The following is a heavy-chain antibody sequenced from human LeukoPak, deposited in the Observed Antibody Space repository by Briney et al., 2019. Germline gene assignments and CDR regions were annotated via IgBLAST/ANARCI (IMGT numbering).Heavy chain of an antibody. J-gene: IGHJ4*02. CDR1: GFTFSSYA. Sequence: GRSLRLSCAASGFTFSSYAMHWVRQAPGKGLEWVAVISYDGSNKYYADSVKGRFTISRDNARNTLSLQMDSLRVEDTAVYYCARNPTGDYDYWGQGALVTVSS. CDR2: ISYDGSNK. CDR3: ARNPTGDYDY. D-gene: IGHD2-8*02. V-gene: IGHV3-30-3*01.